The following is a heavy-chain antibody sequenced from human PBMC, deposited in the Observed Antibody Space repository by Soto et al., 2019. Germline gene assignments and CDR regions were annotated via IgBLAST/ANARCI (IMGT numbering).Heavy chain of an antibody. CDR3: AKGGRQWLVTSDFNY. D-gene: IGHD6-19*01. J-gene: IGHJ4*02. CDR2: VSHDGRNT. V-gene: IGHV3-30*18. CDR1: GFTFSDYA. Sequence: VQLVESGGGVVQPGRSLRLSCAASGFTFSDYAMHWVRQAPGKGLEWVAVVSHDGRNTHYADSVKGRFTISRDSSKNTVSLEMTSLRAEDTDVSYCAKGGRQWLVTSDFNYWGQGALVTVSS.